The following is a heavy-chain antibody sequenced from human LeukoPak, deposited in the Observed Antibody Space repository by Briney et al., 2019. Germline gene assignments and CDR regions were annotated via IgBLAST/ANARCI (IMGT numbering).Heavy chain of an antibody. CDR3: ARVRDGYNSGGYFDY. CDR1: GFTFSTYW. CDR2: MKGDGSEK. J-gene: IGHJ4*02. Sequence: GGSLRLSCAASGFTFSTYWMTWVPQAPGKGLEWVANMKGDGSEKHYVDSVKGRFTISRDNAKNSLYLQMNSLRAEDTAAYYCARVRDGYNSGGYFDYWGQGTLVTVSS. V-gene: IGHV3-7*01. D-gene: IGHD5-24*01.